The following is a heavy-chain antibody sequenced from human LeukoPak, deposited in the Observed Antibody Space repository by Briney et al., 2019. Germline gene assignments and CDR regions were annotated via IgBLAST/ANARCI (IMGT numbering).Heavy chain of an antibody. CDR1: GYSISSGYY. Sequence: SETLSLTCTVSGYSISSGYYWGWIRQPPGKGLEWIGTIYHSGSTYYNPSLKSRVTISVDTSKNQFSLKLSSVTAADTAVYYCARHRMYGAFDPWGQGTLVTVSS. V-gene: IGHV4-38-2*02. D-gene: IGHD4/OR15-4a*01. J-gene: IGHJ5*02. CDR2: IYHSGST. CDR3: ARHRMYGAFDP.